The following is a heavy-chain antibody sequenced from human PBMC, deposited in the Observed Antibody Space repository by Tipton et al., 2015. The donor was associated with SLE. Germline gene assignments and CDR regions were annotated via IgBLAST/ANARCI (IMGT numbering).Heavy chain of an antibody. J-gene: IGHJ2*01. D-gene: IGHD2-15*01. V-gene: IGHV4-59*01. Sequence: TLSLTYTVSGGSISGYYWSWVRQPPGQGLEWIGYIHYRGSTNYNPSLKSRVTISLDTSENQFSLKLSSVTAADTAVYYCARDRYCGAGSCFDWYFDLWGRGTLVTVSS. CDR2: IHYRGST. CDR1: GGSISGYY. CDR3: ARDRYCGAGSCFDWYFDL.